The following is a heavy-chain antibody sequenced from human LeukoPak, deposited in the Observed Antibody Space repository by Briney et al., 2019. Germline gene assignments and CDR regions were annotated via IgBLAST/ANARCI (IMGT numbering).Heavy chain of an antibody. CDR1: GFTFNEFG. CDR2: IWFYGSKK. V-gene: IGHV3-33*01. J-gene: IGHJ4*02. Sequence: PGGSLRLSCAASGFTFNEFGVHWVRQAPGQGLEWVALIWFYGSKKYYTHAVRSRFTISRDNSTNTVYLQMNSLRVEDTAIYYCARERPTGSYYSIDYWGQGTLATVSS. D-gene: IGHD1-26*01. CDR3: ARERPTGSYYSIDY.